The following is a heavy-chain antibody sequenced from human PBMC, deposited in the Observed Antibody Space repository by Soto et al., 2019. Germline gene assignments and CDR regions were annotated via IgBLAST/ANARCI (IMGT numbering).Heavy chain of an antibody. J-gene: IGHJ4*02. CDR3: AREGWLVYDY. CDR1: GFTFSSYA. Sequence: EVQLLESGGGLVQPGGTLRLSCAASGFTFSSYAMSWVRQAPGKGLEWVSAISGSGGSTYYADSVKGRFTISRDNAKNSLYLLMNSLRAEDTAVYYCAREGWLVYDYWGQGTLVTVSS. V-gene: IGHV3-23*01. CDR2: ISGSGGST. D-gene: IGHD6-19*01.